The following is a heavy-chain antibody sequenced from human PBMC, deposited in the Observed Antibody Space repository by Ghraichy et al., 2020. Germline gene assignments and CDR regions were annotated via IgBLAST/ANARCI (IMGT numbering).Heavy chain of an antibody. V-gene: IGHV4-61*01. D-gene: IGHD4-11*01. CDR2: IYYSGST. CDR3: ARDLGLSTVTTGDWFDP. Sequence: SETLSLTCTVSGGSVSSGSYYWSWIRQPPGKGLEWIGYIYYSGSTNYNPSLKSRVTISVDTSKNQFSLKLSSVTAADTAVYYCARDLGLSTVTTGDWFDPWGQGTLVTVSS. CDR1: GGSVSSGSYY. J-gene: IGHJ5*02.